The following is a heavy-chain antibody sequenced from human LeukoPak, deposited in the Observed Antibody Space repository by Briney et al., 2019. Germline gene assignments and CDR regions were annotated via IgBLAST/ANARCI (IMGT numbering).Heavy chain of an antibody. D-gene: IGHD5-12*01. CDR2: IYNSGST. Sequence: SETLSLTCTVSGGSISSYYWSWIRQPAGKGLEWIGRIYNSGSTNYNPSLKRRVTMSVDTSKNQFSLLLNSLTAADTAVYYCARDRGLVVATSWDYWGREPWSPSPQ. CDR1: GGSISSYY. CDR3: ARDRGLVVATSWDY. J-gene: IGHJ4*02. V-gene: IGHV4-4*07.